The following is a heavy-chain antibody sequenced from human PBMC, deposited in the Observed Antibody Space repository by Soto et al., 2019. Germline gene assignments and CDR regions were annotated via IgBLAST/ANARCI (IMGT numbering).Heavy chain of an antibody. CDR1: GFTFSSYA. J-gene: IGHJ6*02. CDR3: ARELRNGMDV. CDR2: ISYDGSNK. Sequence: GGSLRLSCAAPGFTFSSYAMHWVRQAPGKGLEWVAVISYDGSNKYYADSVKGRFTISRDNSKNTLYLQMNSLRAEDTAVYYCARELRNGMDVWGQGTTVTVSS. V-gene: IGHV3-30-3*01.